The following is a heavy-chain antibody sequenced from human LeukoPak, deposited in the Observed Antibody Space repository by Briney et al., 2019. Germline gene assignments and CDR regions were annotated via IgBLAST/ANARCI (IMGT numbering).Heavy chain of an antibody. J-gene: IGHJ4*02. CDR3: ARDYLNVGSSWVGCFDY. CDR2: IYSGGST. V-gene: IGHV3-53*01. CDR1: GFTVSSNY. D-gene: IGHD6-13*01. Sequence: GGSLRLSCAASGFTVSSNYMSWVRQAPGKGLEWVSVIYSGGSTYYADSVKGRFTISRDNSKNTVYLQMNSLRAEDTAVYYCARDYLNVGSSWVGCFDYWGQGTLVTVSS.